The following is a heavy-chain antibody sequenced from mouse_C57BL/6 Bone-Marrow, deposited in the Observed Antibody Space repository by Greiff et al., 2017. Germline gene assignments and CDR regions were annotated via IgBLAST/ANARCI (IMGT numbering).Heavy chain of an antibody. CDR2: ISNGGGST. CDR3: ARHETRAWFAY. CDR1: GFTFSDYY. J-gene: IGHJ3*01. V-gene: IGHV5-12*01. Sequence: EVKVEESGGGLVQPGGSLKLSCAASGFTFSDYYMYWVRQTPEKRLEWVAYISNGGGSTYYPDTVKGRFTISRDNAKNTLYLQMSRLKSEDTAMYYCARHETRAWFAYWGQGTLVTVSA.